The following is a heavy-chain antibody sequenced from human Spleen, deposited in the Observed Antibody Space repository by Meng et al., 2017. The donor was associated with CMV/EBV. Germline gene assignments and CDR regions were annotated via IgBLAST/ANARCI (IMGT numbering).Heavy chain of an antibody. CDR1: GGIFSSKS. D-gene: IGHD5-18*01. CDR3: ARVPRGGYSYGPPYYFHH. Sequence: SVKVSCKASGGIFSSKSICWVRQAPGQGLEWMGGIIPILGIANYAKKFLGRVTISADKSTSTAYMELSSLRSEDTAVYYCARVPRGGYSYGPPYYFHHWGQGTLVTVSS. J-gene: IGHJ4*02. CDR2: IIPILGIA. V-gene: IGHV1-69*10.